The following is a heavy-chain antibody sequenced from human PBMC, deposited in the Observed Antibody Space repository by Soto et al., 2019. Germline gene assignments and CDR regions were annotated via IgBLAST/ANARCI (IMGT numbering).Heavy chain of an antibody. J-gene: IGHJ3*02. CDR3: ARMCSEASSLCDAFDI. V-gene: IGHV1-2*04. D-gene: IGHD2-2*01. CDR1: GYIFTAYY. CDR2: INPNSGGT. Sequence: QEQLVQSGAEVKKPGASVKVSCKASGYIFTAYYLHWLRQAPGQGLEWMGWINPNSGGTKYAQKFQDWVTLTKDTSINTAYMEVSRLTSDDTAVYYCARMCSEASSLCDAFDIWGQGTMFTVSS.